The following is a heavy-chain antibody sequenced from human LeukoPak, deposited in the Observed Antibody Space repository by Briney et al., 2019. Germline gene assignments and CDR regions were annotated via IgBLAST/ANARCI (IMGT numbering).Heavy chain of an antibody. CDR3: ARAGPYYYGSGSLVDY. Sequence: SGTLSLTCTVSGGSISSGGYYWSWIRQHPGKGLEWIGYIYYSGSTYYNPSLKSRVTISVDTSKNQFSLKLSSVTAADTAVYYCARAGPYYYGSGSLVDYWGQGTLVTVSS. J-gene: IGHJ4*02. CDR2: IYYSGST. CDR1: GGSISSGGYY. V-gene: IGHV4-31*03. D-gene: IGHD3-10*01.